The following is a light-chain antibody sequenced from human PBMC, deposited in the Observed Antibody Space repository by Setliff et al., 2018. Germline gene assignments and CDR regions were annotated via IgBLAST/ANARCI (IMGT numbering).Light chain of an antibody. CDR1: GRDVGSYDL. Sequence: SGSPGQSITISCSGTGRDVGSYDLVSWYQQHPGKAPKLIIYAVSDRPSGVSHRFSGSKSGNTAYLTISGLRTEDEADYYCNAYSADTTYVFGSGTKGTVL. CDR2: AVS. V-gene: IGLV2-14*03. CDR3: NAYSADTTYV. J-gene: IGLJ1*01.